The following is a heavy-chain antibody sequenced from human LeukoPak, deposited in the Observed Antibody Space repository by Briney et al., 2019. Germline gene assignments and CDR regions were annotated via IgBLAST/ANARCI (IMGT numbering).Heavy chain of an antibody. CDR2: IYRSGST. Sequence: PSETLSLTCDVSGYSISNPYYWGWIRQPPGKGLEWIGNIYRSGSTYYNPSLKSRVTISVDTSKNQFSLNLNSVTAAGTAVYYCARQRGSYYFDYWGQGTLVSVSS. D-gene: IGHD1-26*01. CDR1: GYSISNPYY. CDR3: ARQRGSYYFDY. J-gene: IGHJ4*02. V-gene: IGHV4-38-2*01.